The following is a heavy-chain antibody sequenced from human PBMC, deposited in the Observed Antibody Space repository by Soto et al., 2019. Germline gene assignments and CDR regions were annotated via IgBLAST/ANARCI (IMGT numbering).Heavy chain of an antibody. J-gene: IGHJ3*02. V-gene: IGHV3-30*18. Sequence: QVQLVESGGGVVHPGRSLRLACAASGFSFTTYVMHWVRQAPCKGLEWVAVISHDGSYKYYGDAVKGRFTISRDTSKNAVYLEMNGLRPEDTAVYYCAKGLLAIVGTTLPRDAFNIWGQGTMVTVAS. CDR2: ISHDGSYK. D-gene: IGHD1-26*01. CDR1: GFSFTTYV. CDR3: AKGLLAIVGTTLPRDAFNI.